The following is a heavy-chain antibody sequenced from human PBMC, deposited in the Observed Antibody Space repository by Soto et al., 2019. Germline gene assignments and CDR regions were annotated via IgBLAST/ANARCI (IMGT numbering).Heavy chain of an antibody. J-gene: IGHJ3*02. V-gene: IGHV3-64D*06. D-gene: IGHD1-26*01. CDR3: VKDNSGSYIAFDI. CDR2: ISSNGGST. Sequence: RRLSCSASGFTFSSYAMHWVRQAPGKGLEYVSAISSNGGSTYYADSVKGRFTISRDNSKNTLYLQMSSLRAEDTAVYYCVKDNSGSYIAFDIWGQGTMVTVSS. CDR1: GFTFSSYA.